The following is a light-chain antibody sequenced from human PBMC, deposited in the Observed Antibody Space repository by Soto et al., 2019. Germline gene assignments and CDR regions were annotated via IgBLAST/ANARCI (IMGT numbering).Light chain of an antibody. V-gene: IGKV4-1*01. J-gene: IGKJ2*01. CDR2: WAS. CDR3: QQYYSTPIYP. Sequence: DIVMTQSPDSLAVSLGERATINCKSSQSVLYNSNNKNYLAWYQQKPGQPPKLLIYWASTRESGVPDRFSGSGSGTDFTLTISSLQAEDVAVYYCQQYYSTPIYPFCQGTKLEIK. CDR1: QSVLYNSNNKNY.